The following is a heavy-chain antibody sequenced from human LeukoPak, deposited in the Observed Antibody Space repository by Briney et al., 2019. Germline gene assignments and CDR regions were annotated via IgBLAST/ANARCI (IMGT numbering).Heavy chain of an antibody. Sequence: PSETLSLTCTVSGGSISSSSYYWGWIRQPPGKGLEWIGSIYYSGSTYYNPSLKSRVTISVDTSKNQFSLKLSSVTAADTAVYYCASGLCSSTSCYGGFGDRGYYYYYMDVWGKGTTVTVSS. CDR1: GGSISSSSYY. V-gene: IGHV4-39*07. CDR3: ASGLCSSTSCYGGFGDRGYYYYYMDV. CDR2: IYYSGST. D-gene: IGHD2-2*01. J-gene: IGHJ6*03.